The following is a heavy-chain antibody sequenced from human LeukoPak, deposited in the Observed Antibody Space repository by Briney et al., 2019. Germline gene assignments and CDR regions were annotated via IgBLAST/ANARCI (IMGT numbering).Heavy chain of an antibody. Sequence: PSETLSLTCTVSGGSISSYYWSWIRQPPGKGLEWIGYIYYSGSTNYNPSLKGRVTISVDTSKNQFSLKLSSVTAADTAVYYCARVAVMGRYYYYGMDVWGQGTTVTVSS. CDR3: ARVAVMGRYYYYGMDV. V-gene: IGHV4-59*01. J-gene: IGHJ6*02. CDR2: IYYSGST. D-gene: IGHD6-19*01. CDR1: GGSISSYY.